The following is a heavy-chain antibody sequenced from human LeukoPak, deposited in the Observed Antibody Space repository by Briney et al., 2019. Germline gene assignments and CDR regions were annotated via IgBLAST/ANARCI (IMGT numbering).Heavy chain of an antibody. J-gene: IGHJ4*02. Sequence: GGSLRLSCAASGFTFSSYSMNWVRQAPGKGPEWVSSISSSSSYIYYADSVEGRFTISRDNAKNSLYLQMNSLRAEDTAVYYCARSEDTAMVFSYWGQGTLVTVSS. V-gene: IGHV3-21*01. CDR2: ISSSSSYI. CDR1: GFTFSSYS. CDR3: ARSEDTAMVFSY. D-gene: IGHD5-18*01.